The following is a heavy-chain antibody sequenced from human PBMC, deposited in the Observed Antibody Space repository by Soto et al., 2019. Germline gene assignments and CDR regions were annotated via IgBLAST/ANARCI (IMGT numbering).Heavy chain of an antibody. Sequence: QVQLVQSWAEVQKPGSSVKVSCKASGGIFSTYAISWLRQAPGQGLEWMGGIIPLFGTPNYAQRFQGRVTITADESTSTAYMELSRLRSEDTAVYYCARDRDDYGSGNYYNRIDFWGQGTLVTVSS. D-gene: IGHD3-10*01. CDR1: GGIFSTYA. CDR2: IIPLFGTP. J-gene: IGHJ4*02. V-gene: IGHV1-69*01. CDR3: ARDRDDYGSGNYYNRIDF.